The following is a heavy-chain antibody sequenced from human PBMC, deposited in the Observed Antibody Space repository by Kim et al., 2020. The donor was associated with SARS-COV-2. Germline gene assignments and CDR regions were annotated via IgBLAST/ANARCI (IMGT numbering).Heavy chain of an antibody. D-gene: IGHD6-13*01. J-gene: IGHJ3*02. CDR1: GGSFSGYY. CDR2: INHSGST. CDR3: ARFIGYSSSWYHSPDAFDI. Sequence: SETLSLTCAVYGGSFSGYYWSWIRQPPGKGLEWIGEINHSGSTNYNPSLKSRVTISVDTSKNQFSLKLSSVTAADTAAYYCARFIGYSSSWYHSPDAFDIWGQGTMVTVSS. V-gene: IGHV4-34*01.